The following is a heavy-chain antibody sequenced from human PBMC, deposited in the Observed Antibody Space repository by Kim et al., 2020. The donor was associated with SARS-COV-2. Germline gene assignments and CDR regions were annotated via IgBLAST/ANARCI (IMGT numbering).Heavy chain of an antibody. J-gene: IGHJ6*02. CDR1: GFTFSSYS. CDR3: ARDRSLLFYYYYGMDV. V-gene: IGHV3-21*01. CDR2: ISSSSSYI. Sequence: GGSLRLSCAASGFTFSSYSMNWVRQAPGKGLEWVSSISSSSSYIYYADSVKGRFTISRDNAKNSLYLQMNSLRAEDTAVYYCARDRSLLFYYYYGMDVWGQGTTVTVSS. D-gene: IGHD2-15*01.